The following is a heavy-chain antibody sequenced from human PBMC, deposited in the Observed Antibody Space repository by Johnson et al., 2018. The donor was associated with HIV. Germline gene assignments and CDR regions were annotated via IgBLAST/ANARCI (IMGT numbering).Heavy chain of an antibody. J-gene: IGHJ3*02. V-gene: IGHV3-15*01. CDR1: GFTFSNAW. CDR3: STYAALITMYVEIKGGAFDI. Sequence: VQLVESGGGLVKPGGSLRLSCAASGFTFSNAWMSWVRQAPGKGLEWIGRIQSKTDGGTTDYAASVQGRFTISRDDSKNTLYLQMNSLKTEDTAVYYCSTYAALITMYVEIKGGAFDIWGQGTMVTVSS. D-gene: IGHD3-16*01. CDR2: IQSKTDGGTT.